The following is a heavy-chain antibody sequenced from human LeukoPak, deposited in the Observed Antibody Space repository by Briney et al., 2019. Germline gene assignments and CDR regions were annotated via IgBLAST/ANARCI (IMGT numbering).Heavy chain of an antibody. CDR1: GDTFSSYA. Sequence: GSSVKVSCKASGDTFSSYAISWVRQAPGQGLEWMGGIIPIFNATNYAQKFQGRVTITADESTSTACMELSSLRSEDTAVYYCARDPDSSGYYSDYYYGMDVWGQGTTVTVSS. D-gene: IGHD3-22*01. J-gene: IGHJ6*02. V-gene: IGHV1-69*01. CDR3: ARDPDSSGYYSDYYYGMDV. CDR2: IIPIFNAT.